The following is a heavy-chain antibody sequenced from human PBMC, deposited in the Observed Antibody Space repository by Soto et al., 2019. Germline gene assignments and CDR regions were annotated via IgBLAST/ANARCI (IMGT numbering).Heavy chain of an antibody. J-gene: IGHJ4*02. CDR2: FILPFGTP. V-gene: IGHV1-69*12. CDR1: GSTFRNFA. Sequence: QVRLVQSGAEVKKTGSSVKGSCEASGSTFRNFAIGWVRQAPGQGLEWLGGFILPFGTPNRAQKFQGRVTISADESVTTACTERRGPRSADTAVDDWVRGPDYDGYSDSWGQGTLVAVSS. CDR3: VRGPDYDGYSDS. D-gene: IGHD3-22*01.